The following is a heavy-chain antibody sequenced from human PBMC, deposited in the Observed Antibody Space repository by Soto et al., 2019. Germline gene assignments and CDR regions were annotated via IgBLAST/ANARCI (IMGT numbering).Heavy chain of an antibody. V-gene: IGHV3-33*01. CDR2: IWYDGSNK. CDR3: ARDNDVGYSSGWFQNYYYYYGMDV. D-gene: IGHD6-19*01. Sequence: PGGSLRLSCAASGFTFSSYGMHWVRQAPGKGLEWVAVIWYDGSNKYYADSVKGRFTISRDNSKNTLYLQMNSLRAEDTAVYYCARDNDVGYSSGWFQNYYYYYGMDVWGQGTTVTVSS. CDR1: GFTFSSYG. J-gene: IGHJ6*02.